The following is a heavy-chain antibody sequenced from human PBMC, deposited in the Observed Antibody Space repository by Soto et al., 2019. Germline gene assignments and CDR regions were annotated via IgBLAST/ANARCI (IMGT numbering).Heavy chain of an antibody. D-gene: IGHD1-26*01. J-gene: IGHJ6*03. CDR3: ARGGATVIYYYMDV. CDR2: IYYSGST. V-gene: IGHV4-59*01. Sequence: ASETLSLTCTVSGGSISSYYWSWIRQPPGKGLEWIGYIYYSGSTNYNPSLKSRVTISVDTSKNQFSLKLSSVTAADTAVYYCARGGATVIYYYMDVWGKGTTVTVSS. CDR1: GGSISSYY.